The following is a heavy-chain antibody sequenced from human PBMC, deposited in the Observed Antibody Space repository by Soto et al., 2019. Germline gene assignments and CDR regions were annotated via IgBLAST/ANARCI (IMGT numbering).Heavy chain of an antibody. Sequence: QVQLVQSGAEVKKPGASVKVSCKASGYTFTGYYMHWVRQAPGQGLEWMGWINPNSGGTNYAQKFQGWVTMTRYTSISTAYMELSRLRSDDTAVYYCARARIAAAGTPGYWFDPWGQGTLVTVSS. CDR3: ARARIAAAGTPGYWFDP. J-gene: IGHJ5*02. CDR2: INPNSGGT. V-gene: IGHV1-2*04. D-gene: IGHD6-13*01. CDR1: GYTFTGYY.